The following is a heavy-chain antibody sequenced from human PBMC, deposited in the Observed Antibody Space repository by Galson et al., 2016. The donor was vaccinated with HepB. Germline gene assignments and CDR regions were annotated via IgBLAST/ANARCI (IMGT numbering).Heavy chain of an antibody. V-gene: IGHV3-53*01. CDR3: ARDLPVETAGGFDI. CDR2: MYIGGNT. J-gene: IGHJ3*02. CDR1: GFSVSNNY. Sequence: SLRLSCAASGFSVSNNYMSWVRQAPGRGLEGVSVMYIGGNTYYAESVKGRFTMSSDNSKNTVYLQMNNLRAEDTAVYYCARDLPVETAGGFDIWGQGTMVTVSS. D-gene: IGHD4-23*01.